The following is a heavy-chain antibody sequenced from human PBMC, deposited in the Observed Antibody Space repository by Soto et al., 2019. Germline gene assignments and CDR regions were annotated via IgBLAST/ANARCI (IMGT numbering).Heavy chain of an antibody. J-gene: IGHJ6*02. V-gene: IGHV3-33*01. D-gene: IGHD6-13*01. CDR1: GFSFSSYG. CDR2: IWHDGSKT. CDR3: ARGSIVAAEYGMDV. Sequence: LRLSCAASGFSFSSYGMHWVRQAPGKGLEWVAVIWHDGSKTYYADSVKGRLIISRDNSKNTLYVQINSLRAEDRGVYFCARGSIVAAEYGMDVWGHGTTVTVSS.